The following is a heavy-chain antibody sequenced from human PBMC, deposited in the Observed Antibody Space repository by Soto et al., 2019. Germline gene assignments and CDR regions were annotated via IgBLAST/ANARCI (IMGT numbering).Heavy chain of an antibody. D-gene: IGHD3-10*01. V-gene: IGHV4-59*01. Sequence: SETLSLTCTVSGGSISSYYWSWIRQPPGKGLEWIGYIYYSGSTNYNPSLKSRVTISVDTSKNQFSLKLSSVTAADTAVYYCAREGSWSRHFDYWGQGTLVTVSS. CDR2: IYYSGST. CDR3: AREGSWSRHFDY. CDR1: GGSISSYY. J-gene: IGHJ4*02.